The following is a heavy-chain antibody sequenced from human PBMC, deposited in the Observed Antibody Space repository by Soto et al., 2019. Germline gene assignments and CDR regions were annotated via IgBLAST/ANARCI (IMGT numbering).Heavy chain of an antibody. CDR2: IKSKTDGGTT. CDR3: TTDSDGPADY. V-gene: IGHV3-15*01. CDR1: GFTFINAW. J-gene: IGHJ4*02. Sequence: WGSLRLSCAASGFTFINAWIIFFRQSPLKGLEWVGRIKSKTDGGTTDYAAPVKGRFTISRDDSKNTLYLQMNSLKTEDTAVYYCTTDSDGPADYWGQGTLVTVSS.